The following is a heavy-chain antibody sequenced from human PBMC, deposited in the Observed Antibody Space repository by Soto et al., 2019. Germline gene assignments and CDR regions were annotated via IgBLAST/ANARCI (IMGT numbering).Heavy chain of an antibody. CDR2: IKQDGSEK. CDR3: ARVDYDFWSGYYSNTYRAGY. Sequence: PGGSLRLCCAASGFTFSSYWMSWVRQAPGKGLEWVANIKQDGSEKYYVDSVKGRFTISRDNAKNSLYLQMNSLRAEDTAVYYCARVDYDFWSGYYSNTYRAGYWGQGTLVTVSS. D-gene: IGHD3-3*01. V-gene: IGHV3-7*01. J-gene: IGHJ4*02. CDR1: GFTFSSYW.